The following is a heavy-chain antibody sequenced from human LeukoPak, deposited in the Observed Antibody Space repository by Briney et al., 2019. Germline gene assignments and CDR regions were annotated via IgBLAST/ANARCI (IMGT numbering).Heavy chain of an antibody. CDR1: GYTFTSYD. D-gene: IGHD3-10*01. CDR2: MNPNSGNT. V-gene: IGHV1-8*01. J-gene: IGHJ5*02. CDR3: ARFGDRYYGSGSYPNWFDP. Sequence: ASVKVSCKASGYTFTSYDINWVRQATGQGLEWMGWMNPNSGNTGYAQKFQGRVTMTRNTSISTAYMELSSLRSEDTAVYYCARFGDRYYGSGSYPNWFDPWGQGTLVTVSS.